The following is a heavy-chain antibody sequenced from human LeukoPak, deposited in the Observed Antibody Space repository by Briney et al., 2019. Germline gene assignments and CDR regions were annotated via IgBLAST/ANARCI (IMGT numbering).Heavy chain of an antibody. CDR2: ISHTGNT. Sequence: KPSETLSLTCVVYVGSFSDYSWSWIRQTPGKGLEWIGDISHTGNTNYNPSLKSRVIVAVDTSKNQSSLNLRFVTAADTAVYYCARDQGGLWGQGTLVTVSS. J-gene: IGHJ4*02. CDR3: ARDQGGL. CDR1: VGSFSDYS. V-gene: IGHV4-34*01. D-gene: IGHD3-16*01.